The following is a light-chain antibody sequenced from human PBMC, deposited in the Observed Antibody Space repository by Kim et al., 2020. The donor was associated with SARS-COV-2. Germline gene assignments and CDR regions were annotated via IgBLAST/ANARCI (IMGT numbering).Light chain of an antibody. J-gene: IGKJ1*01. V-gene: IGKV1-5*01. CDR2: DAS. Sequence: GDRVTITCRASQSISSWLAWYQQKPGKAPKLLIYDASSLESGVPSRFSGSGSGTEFTLTISSLQPDDFATYYCQQSNSYSPSLTFGQGT. CDR1: QSISSW. CDR3: QQSNSYSPSLT.